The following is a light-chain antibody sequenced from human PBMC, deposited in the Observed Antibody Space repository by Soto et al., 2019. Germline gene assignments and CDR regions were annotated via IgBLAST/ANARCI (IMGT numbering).Light chain of an antibody. J-gene: IGKJ5*01. CDR3: QQYGGSVPIT. Sequence: XSLSPGERATLSCRASQSVSSAYLAWYQQKPGQAPRLLISGASSRATGIPDRFSGSGSGTDFSLTISGLEPEDFAVYYCQQYGGSVPITFGQGTRLDIK. V-gene: IGKV3-20*01. CDR2: GAS. CDR1: QSVSSAY.